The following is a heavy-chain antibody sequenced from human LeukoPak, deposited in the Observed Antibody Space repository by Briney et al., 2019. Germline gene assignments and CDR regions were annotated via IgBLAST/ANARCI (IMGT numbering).Heavy chain of an antibody. CDR3: ARELVYYYDSSGYYLDAFDI. V-gene: IGHV4-4*07. CDR1: GGSISSYY. Sequence: PSETLSLTCTVSGGSISSYYWSWIRRPAGKGLEWIGRIYTSGSTNYNPSLKSRVTMSVDTSKNQFSLKLSSVTAADTAVYYCARELVYYYDSSGYYLDAFDIWGQGTMVTVSS. J-gene: IGHJ3*02. D-gene: IGHD3-22*01. CDR2: IYTSGST.